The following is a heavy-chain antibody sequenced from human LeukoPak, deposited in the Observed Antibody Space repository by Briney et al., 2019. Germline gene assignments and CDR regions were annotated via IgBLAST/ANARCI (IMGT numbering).Heavy chain of an antibody. V-gene: IGHV3-23*01. Sequence: QPGGSLRLSCAASGFTFSTYAMTWVRQAPGKGLEWVSAISGSGGSTYYADSVKGRFTISRDNSKNTLYLQMNSLRAEDTAVYYXXXSXHIYCSGGSCYSLAIPNDAFDIWGQGTMVTVSS. CDR3: XXSXHIYCSGGSCYSLAIPNDAFDI. J-gene: IGHJ3*02. CDR2: ISGSGGST. D-gene: IGHD2-15*01. CDR1: GFTFSTYA.